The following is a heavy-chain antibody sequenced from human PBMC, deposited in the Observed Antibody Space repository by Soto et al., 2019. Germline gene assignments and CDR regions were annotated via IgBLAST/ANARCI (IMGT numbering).Heavy chain of an antibody. CDR1: GGTFSSYA. J-gene: IGHJ6*02. D-gene: IGHD2-2*01. CDR2: IIPIFGTA. Sequence: QVELVQSGAEVKKPGSSVKVSCQASGGTFSSYAISWVRQAPGQGLEWMGGIIPIFGTANYAQKFQGRVTTTSHESTSTAYMELISLRPEDTAVYYCARHVPAAGYYYGMDVGGQGTTVTVSS. CDR3: ARHVPAAGYYYGMDV. V-gene: IGHV1-69*05.